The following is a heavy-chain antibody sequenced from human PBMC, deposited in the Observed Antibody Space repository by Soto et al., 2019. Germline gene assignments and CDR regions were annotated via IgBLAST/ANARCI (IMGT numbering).Heavy chain of an antibody. V-gene: IGHV4-59*01. Sequence: LSLTCTVSGGSISSYYWSWIRQPPGKGLEWIGYIYYSGSTNYNPSLKSRVTISVDTSKNQFSLKLSSVTAADTAVYYCARGAGFGELYKSWGQGTRVTVS. D-gene: IGHD3-10*01. CDR2: IYYSGST. CDR1: GGSISSYY. CDR3: ARGAGFGELYKS. J-gene: IGHJ5*02.